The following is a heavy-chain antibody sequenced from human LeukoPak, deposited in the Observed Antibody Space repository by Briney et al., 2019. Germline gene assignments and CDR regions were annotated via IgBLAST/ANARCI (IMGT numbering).Heavy chain of an antibody. V-gene: IGHV1-8*01. J-gene: IGHJ4*02. Sequence: GASVKVSCKASGYTFTSYDINWVRQATGQGLEWMGWMNPNSGNTGYAQKFQGRVTMTRNTSINTAYMELSSLRSEDTAVYYCARGPRIVGATTSYYFDYWGQGTLVTVSS. D-gene: IGHD1-26*01. CDR1: GYTFTSYD. CDR2: MNPNSGNT. CDR3: ARGPRIVGATTSYYFDY.